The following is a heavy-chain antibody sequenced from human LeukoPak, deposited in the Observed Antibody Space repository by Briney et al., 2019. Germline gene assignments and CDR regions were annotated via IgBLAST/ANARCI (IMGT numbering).Heavy chain of an antibody. CDR3: ARAEGYSSSWRFDY. D-gene: IGHD6-13*01. Sequence: SETLSLTCTVSGYSISSGYYWGWIRQPPGKGLEWIGSIYHSGSTYYNPSLKSRVTISVDTSKNQFSLKLSSVTAADTAVYYCARAEGYSSSWRFDYWGQGTLVTVSS. V-gene: IGHV4-38-2*02. CDR2: IYHSGST. CDR1: GYSISSGYY. J-gene: IGHJ4*02.